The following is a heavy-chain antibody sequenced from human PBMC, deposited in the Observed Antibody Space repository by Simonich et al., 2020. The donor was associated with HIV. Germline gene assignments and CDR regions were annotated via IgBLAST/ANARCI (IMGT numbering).Heavy chain of an antibody. CDR2: INHSGST. CDR1: GGSFGGSY. CDR3: ARLTAGGLGEYFQH. V-gene: IGHV4-34*01. D-gene: IGHD6-13*01. Sequence: QVQLQQWGAGLLKPSETLSLTCAVYGGSFGGSYWSWIRQPPGKGLEWIGEINHSGSTNYNPSLKSRVTISVDTSKNQFSLKLSSVTAADTAVYYCARLTAGGLGEYFQHWGQGTLVTVSS. J-gene: IGHJ1*01.